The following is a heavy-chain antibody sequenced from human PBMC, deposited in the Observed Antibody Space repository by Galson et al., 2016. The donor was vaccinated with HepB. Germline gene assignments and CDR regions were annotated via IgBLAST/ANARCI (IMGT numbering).Heavy chain of an antibody. CDR2: ISSSGSTT. J-gene: IGHJ3*02. Sequence: SLRLSCAASGFSFSDYYMSWIRQAPGKGLEWVSYISSSGSTTYYADSVKGRFIISRDNSKKSLFLQMNSLRAEDTAVYYCAREGPDVRWLQIGRHGYVIWGQGTLVTVS. CDR1: GFSFSDYY. D-gene: IGHD5-24*01. V-gene: IGHV3-11*01. CDR3: AREGPDVRWLQIGRHGYVI.